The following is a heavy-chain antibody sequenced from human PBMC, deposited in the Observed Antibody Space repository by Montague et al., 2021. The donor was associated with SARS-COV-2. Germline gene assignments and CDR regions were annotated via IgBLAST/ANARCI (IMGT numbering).Heavy chain of an antibody. D-gene: IGHD3-3*01. CDR1: GGSISSSSYY. V-gene: IGHV4-39*01. J-gene: IGHJ5*02. CDR3: AGRKDFWSGYYYWFDP. Sequence: SETLSLTCTVSGGSISSSSYYWGWIRQPPGKGLEWIGNIYYSGSTXYNPSLKSRVTISVDTSKNQFSLKLSSVTAADTAVYYCAGRKDFWSGYYYWFDPWGQGTLVTVSS. CDR2: IYYSGST.